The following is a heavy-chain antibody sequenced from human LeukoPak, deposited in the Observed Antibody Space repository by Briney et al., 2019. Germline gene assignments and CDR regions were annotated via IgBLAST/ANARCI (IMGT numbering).Heavy chain of an antibody. D-gene: IGHD6-13*01. CDR1: GFTFSSYG. J-gene: IGHJ4*02. Sequence: GGSLRLSCAASGFTFSSYGMHWVRQAPGKGLEWVAVIWYDGSNKYYADSVEGRFTISRDNSKNTLYLQMNSLRAEDTAVYYCARDHGIAAAIDYWGQGTLVTVSS. V-gene: IGHV3-33*01. CDR3: ARDHGIAAAIDY. CDR2: IWYDGSNK.